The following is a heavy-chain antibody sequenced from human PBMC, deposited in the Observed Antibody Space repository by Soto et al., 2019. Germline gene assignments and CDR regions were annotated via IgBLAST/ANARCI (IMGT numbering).Heavy chain of an antibody. D-gene: IGHD2-21*02. CDR2: ISGSGGST. CDR1: GFTFSSYA. Sequence: SLGLSCAPSGFTFSSYAMSWVRQGPGKGLEWVSAISGSGGSTYYADSVKGRFTISRDNSKNTLYLQMNSLRAEDTAVYYCAKEKPIVVETAIRFDYWGQGTLVTVSS. CDR3: AKEKPIVVETAIRFDY. V-gene: IGHV3-23*01. J-gene: IGHJ4*02.